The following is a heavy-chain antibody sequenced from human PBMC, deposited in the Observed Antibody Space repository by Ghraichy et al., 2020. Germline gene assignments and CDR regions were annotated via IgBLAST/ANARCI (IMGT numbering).Heavy chain of an antibody. CDR1: GFTFSSYA. CDR2: ISGSGGST. CDR3: AKDQEYSCGRTGENYFGD. J-gene: IGHJ4*02. V-gene: IGHV3-23*01. D-gene: IGHD5-18*01. Sequence: GGSLRLSCAASGFTFSSYAMSWVRQAPGKGLEWVSAISGSGGSTYYADSVKGRFTISRDNSKNTLYLQMNSLRAEDTAVYYCAKDQEYSCGRTGENYFGDWCQGPLVIVTA.